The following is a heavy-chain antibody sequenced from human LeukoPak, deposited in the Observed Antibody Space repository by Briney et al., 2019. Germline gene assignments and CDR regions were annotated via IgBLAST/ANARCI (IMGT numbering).Heavy chain of an antibody. CDR3: GRNLGSGSDH. J-gene: IGHJ4*02. CDR2: THYRGDI. CDR1: GGSFSDYY. Sequence: SETLSLTCAVYGGSFSDYYWTWIRQSPGRGLEWIGYTHYRGDINYNPSLKSRLTMSVDASSNQVSLKLGSVTAADAAVYYCGRNLGSGSDHWGQGTLVTVSS. V-gene: IGHV4-59*01. D-gene: IGHD3-10*01.